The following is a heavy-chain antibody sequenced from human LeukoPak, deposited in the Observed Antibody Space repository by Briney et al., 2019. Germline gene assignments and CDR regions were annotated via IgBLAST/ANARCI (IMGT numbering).Heavy chain of an antibody. CDR3: ARDGGFWSGYYYPARYYYYYYMDV. D-gene: IGHD3-3*01. J-gene: IGHJ6*03. V-gene: IGHV3-21*01. CDR1: GFTFSSYS. CDR2: ISSSSSYI. Sequence: GGSLRLSCAASGFTFSSYSMNWVRQAPGKGLEWVSSISSSSSYIYYAHSVKGRFTIPSDNAMNSLYLQMNSLRDEDTVVYYCARDGGFWSGYYYPARYYYYYYMDVWGKGTTVTVSS.